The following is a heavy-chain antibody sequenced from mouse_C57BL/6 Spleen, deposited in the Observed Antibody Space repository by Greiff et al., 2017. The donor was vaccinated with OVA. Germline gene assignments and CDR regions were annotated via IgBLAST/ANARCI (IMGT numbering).Heavy chain of an antibody. CDR2: IDTSDSDT. Sequence: QVQLKQPGAELVKPGASVKVSCKASGYTFTSYWMHWVKQRPGQGLEWIGRIDTSDSDTKYNQKFKGKATLTVDKSSSTAYMQLSSLTYEDSAVYYCAITPHYSSSYYAIDYWGQGTSVTGSS. CDR1: GYTFTSYW. V-gene: IGHV1-74*01. D-gene: IGHD1-1*01. J-gene: IGHJ4*01. CDR3: AITPHYSSSYYAIDY.